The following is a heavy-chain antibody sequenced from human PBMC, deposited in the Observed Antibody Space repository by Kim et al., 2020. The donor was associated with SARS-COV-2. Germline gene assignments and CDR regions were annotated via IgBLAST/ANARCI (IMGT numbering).Heavy chain of an antibody. CDR3: ARGGTRGYYDSSGWDY. CDR1: GGTFSSYA. V-gene: IGHV1-69*13. CDR2: IIPIYGTA. D-gene: IGHD3-22*01. J-gene: IGHJ4*02. Sequence: SVKVSCRASGGTFSSYAISWVRQAPGQGLEWMGGIIPIYGTANYAQKFQGRVTITADESTSTAYMELSSLRSEDTAVYYCARGGTRGYYDSSGWDYWGQGTLVTVSS.